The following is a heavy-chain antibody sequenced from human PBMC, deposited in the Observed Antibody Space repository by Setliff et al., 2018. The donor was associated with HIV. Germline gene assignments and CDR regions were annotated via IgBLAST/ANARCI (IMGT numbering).Heavy chain of an antibody. CDR3: AHTTSFDFWTPGPMDV. J-gene: IGHJ6*03. CDR2: IYWNDDK. V-gene: IGHV2-5*01. CDR1: GFSLITSGVG. D-gene: IGHD3-3*01. Sequence: VSGPTLVNPTQTLSLTCTFSGFSLITSGVGVGWIRQPPGKALEWLALIYWNDDKRYSPSLKSRLTIRKDASKNQVVLTMTKMDPVDTGTYYCAHTTSFDFWTPGPMDVWGKGTTVTVSS.